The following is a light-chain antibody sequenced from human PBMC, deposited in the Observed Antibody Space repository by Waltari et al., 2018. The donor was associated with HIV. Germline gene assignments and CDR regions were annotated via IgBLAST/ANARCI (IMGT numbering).Light chain of an antibody. CDR3: QSSDRTNQV. Sequence: NFILTQTHPVSESPGKTVTISCTRTSVSITSNSVPWFQRRPGGSPTTVIYEDDQRPSGVPGRFSGSIDSSSNSASLTISGLKPEDEADYYCQSSDRTNQVFGGGTKLTVL. V-gene: IGLV6-57*01. CDR1: SVSITSNS. J-gene: IGLJ3*02. CDR2: EDD.